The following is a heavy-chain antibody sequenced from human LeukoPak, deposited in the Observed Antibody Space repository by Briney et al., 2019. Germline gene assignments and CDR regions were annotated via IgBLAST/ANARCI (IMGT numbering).Heavy chain of an antibody. CDR3: ARDYGGNSGPLDYYGMDV. V-gene: IGHV3-7*01. Sequence: PGGFLRLSCAASGFTFSSYWMSWVRQAPGKGLEWVANIKQDGSEKYYVDSVKGRFTISRDNAKNSLYLQMNSLRAEDTAVYYCARDYGGNSGPLDYYGMDVWGQGTTVTVSS. CDR1: GFTFSSYW. CDR2: IKQDGSEK. D-gene: IGHD4-23*01. J-gene: IGHJ6*02.